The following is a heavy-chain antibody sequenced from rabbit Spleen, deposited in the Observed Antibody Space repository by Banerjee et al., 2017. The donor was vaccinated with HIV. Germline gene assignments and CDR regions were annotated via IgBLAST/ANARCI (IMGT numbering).Heavy chain of an antibody. D-gene: IGHD5-1*01. Sequence: QEQLVESGGGLVQPEGSLKLSCKASGFDFSSYGMSWVRQAPGKGLEWIGYIDPVFGKAYYASWVNGRFTISSHNAQNTLYLQLNSLTVADTATYFCVRDLVGVIGWNFYLWGPGTLVTVS. CDR1: GFDFSSYG. CDR2: IDPVFGKA. J-gene: IGHJ4*01. CDR3: VRDLVGVIGWNFYL. V-gene: IGHV1S47*01.